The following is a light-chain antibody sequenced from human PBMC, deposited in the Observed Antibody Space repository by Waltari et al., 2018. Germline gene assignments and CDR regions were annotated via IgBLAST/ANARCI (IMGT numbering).Light chain of an antibody. CDR1: NSNIGSNY. V-gene: IGLV1-47*01. Sequence: QSVLTQPPSASGTPGQRVTISCSGSNSNIGSNYIYWYQQFPGTAPKLLICRDNQPPSGVPHLFSVSNSGTSASLVISGLRSEDYADYYCATWDNSLSGRVFGGGTRLTVL. CDR3: ATWDNSLSGRV. J-gene: IGLJ3*02. CDR2: RDN.